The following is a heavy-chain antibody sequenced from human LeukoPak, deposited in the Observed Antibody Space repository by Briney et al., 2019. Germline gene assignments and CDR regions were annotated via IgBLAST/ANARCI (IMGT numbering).Heavy chain of an antibody. J-gene: IGHJ4*02. CDR3: AKDPRGRVAAAPLDY. CDR1: GFTFSSYA. CDR2: ISGSGGST. Sequence: PGGSLRLSCAASGFTFSSYAMSWVRQAPGKGLEWVSAISGSGGSTYYADSVKGRFTISRDNSKNTLYLQMNSLRAEDTAVYYRAKDPRGRVAAAPLDYWGQGTLVTVSS. V-gene: IGHV3-23*01. D-gene: IGHD6-13*01.